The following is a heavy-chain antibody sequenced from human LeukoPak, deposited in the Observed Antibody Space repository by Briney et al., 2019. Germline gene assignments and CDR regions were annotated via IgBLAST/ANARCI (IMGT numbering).Heavy chain of an antibody. D-gene: IGHD3-22*01. CDR3: ARYNNYDSSSFRH. Sequence: GGSLRLSCAASGFTFSSYSVNWVRQAPGKGLEWVSSISSSSSYIYYADSVKGRFTISRDNAKNSMYLQMNSLRAEDTAVYYCARYNNYDSSSFRHWGQGTLVTVSS. J-gene: IGHJ4*02. CDR2: ISSSSSYI. V-gene: IGHV3-21*01. CDR1: GFTFSSYS.